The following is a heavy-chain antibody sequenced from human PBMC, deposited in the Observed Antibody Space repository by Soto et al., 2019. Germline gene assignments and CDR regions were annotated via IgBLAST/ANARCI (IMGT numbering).Heavy chain of an antibody. CDR2: IYWDDDK. V-gene: IGHV2-5*02. J-gene: IGHJ4*02. CDR1: GFSLSSTRVA. Sequence: QITLKESGPTLVKPTQTLTLTCTFSGFSLSSTRVAVGWIRQPPGKALEWLALIYWDDDKRYSPFLKSRLTTXXXAXXSQVVLTMTSMDPVDTATYYCAHSVVAGLGYYFDYWGQGTLVTVSS. D-gene: IGHD6-19*01. CDR3: AHSVVAGLGYYFDY.